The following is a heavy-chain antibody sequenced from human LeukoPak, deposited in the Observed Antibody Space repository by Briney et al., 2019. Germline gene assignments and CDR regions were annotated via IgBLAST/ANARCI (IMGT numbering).Heavy chain of an antibody. Sequence: GGSLRLSCAASGFTFSSYWMSWVRQAPGKGLEWVAVISYDGSNKYYADSVKGRFTISRDNSKNTLYLQMNSLRAEDTAVYYCARDLNCWGDRWECTGPYGMDVWGQGTTVTVSS. CDR1: GFTFSSYW. V-gene: IGHV3-30-3*01. J-gene: IGHJ6*02. D-gene: IGHD2-8*02. CDR3: ARDLNCWGDRWECTGPYGMDV. CDR2: ISYDGSNK.